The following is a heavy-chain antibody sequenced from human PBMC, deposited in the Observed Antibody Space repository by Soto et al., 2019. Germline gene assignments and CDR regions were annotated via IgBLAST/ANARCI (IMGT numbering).Heavy chain of an antibody. J-gene: IGHJ5*02. CDR1: IDSINTSD. Sequence: SETLSLTCSVSIDSINTSDGSWLREPAERRPEWIGRIHSSGNGQYNPLFKSRVSISQEQSQKEIYLELTYVNAGDTADYYLVRDVGAFDSDWFDLWGQGTLVTVSS. D-gene: IGHD3-3*02. CDR2: IHSSGNG. CDR3: VRDVGAFDSDWFDL. V-gene: IGHV4-4*07.